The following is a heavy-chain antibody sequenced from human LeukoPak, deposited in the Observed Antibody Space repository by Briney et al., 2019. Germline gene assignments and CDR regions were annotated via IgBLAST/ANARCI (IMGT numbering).Heavy chain of an antibody. Sequence: ASVKVSCKASGYTFTSYGISWVRQAPGQELESMGWISAYNSNTNYAQKLQGRVTMTTDTSTSTAYMELRSLRSDDTAVYYCARDVGPRSLRYFDDTNDYWGQGTLVTVSS. V-gene: IGHV1-18*01. CDR1: GYTFTSYG. CDR3: ARDVGPRSLRYFDDTNDY. D-gene: IGHD3-9*01. CDR2: ISAYNSNT. J-gene: IGHJ4*02.